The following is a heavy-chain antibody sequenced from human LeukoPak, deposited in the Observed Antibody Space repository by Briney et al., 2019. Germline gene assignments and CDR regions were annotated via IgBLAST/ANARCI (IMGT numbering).Heavy chain of an antibody. CDR1: GYTFTGYY. Sequence: GASVKVSCKASGYTFTGYYMHWVRQAPGQGLEWVGWINPNSGGTNYAQKFQGRVTITRDTSISTAYMELSRLRSDDTAVYYCARAPSSTSCPNIWGQGTMVTVSS. CDR3: ARAPSSTSCPNI. V-gene: IGHV1-2*02. J-gene: IGHJ3*02. D-gene: IGHD2-2*01. CDR2: INPNSGGT.